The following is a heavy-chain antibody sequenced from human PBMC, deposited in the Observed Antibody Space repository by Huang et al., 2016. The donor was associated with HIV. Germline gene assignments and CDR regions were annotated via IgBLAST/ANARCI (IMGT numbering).Heavy chain of an antibody. CDR2: IYYSGST. V-gene: IGHV4-39*01. J-gene: IGHJ3*02. CDR1: GGSISSSSYY. Sequence: QLQLQESGPGLVKPSETLSLTCSVSGGSISSSSYYWGWIRQPPGKGLEWIGSIYYSGSTFYNPSLKGRVTISVDTSKNQFSLRLSSVTAADTSVYYCARHMDCSSSSCLAGGHERGPFDMWGQGTMVTVSS. CDR3: ARHMDCSSSSCLAGGHERGPFDM. D-gene: IGHD2-2*01.